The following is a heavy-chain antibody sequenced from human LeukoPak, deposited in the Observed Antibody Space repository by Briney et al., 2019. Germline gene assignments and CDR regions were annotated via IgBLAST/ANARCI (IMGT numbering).Heavy chain of an antibody. CDR3: AREGRGWAFDI. CDR1: GYTLTDYY. Sequence: ASVKVSCKASGYTLTDYYIHWVRQAPGQGLEWMGWINPNSGGTNYAQKFQGRVTMTRDTSISTAYVELSGLRSDDTAVYYCAREGRGWAFDIWGQGTMVTVSP. D-gene: IGHD2-15*01. J-gene: IGHJ3*02. CDR2: INPNSGGT. V-gene: IGHV1-2*02.